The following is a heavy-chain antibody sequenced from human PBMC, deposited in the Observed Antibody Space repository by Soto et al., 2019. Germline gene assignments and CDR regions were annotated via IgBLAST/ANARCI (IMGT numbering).Heavy chain of an antibody. D-gene: IGHD6-19*01. V-gene: IGHV3-66*01. J-gene: IGHJ4*02. CDR1: GFTVSSNY. CDR3: ARISGYTSGWYVRY. Sequence: DVQLVESGGGLVQPGGSLRLSCAASGFTVSSNYMSWVRQAPGKGLEWVSVIYSGGSTYYADSVKGRFTMSRDNSKNTLYLQMNSLRAEDTAVYYCARISGYTSGWYVRYWGQGTLVTVSS. CDR2: IYSGGST.